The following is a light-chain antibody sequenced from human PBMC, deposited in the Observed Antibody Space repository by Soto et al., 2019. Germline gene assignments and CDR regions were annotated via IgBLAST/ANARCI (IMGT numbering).Light chain of an antibody. CDR2: DAS. Sequence: EIVLTQSPGTLSLSPGERATLSCRASQSVGSRFLAWYQQKPGQAPRLLISDASGRATGIPDRFSGSGSETDFSLTINRLEPEDFAVYFCQQYGSSPITFGQGTRLEIK. V-gene: IGKV3-20*01. CDR3: QQYGSSPIT. J-gene: IGKJ5*01. CDR1: QSVGSRF.